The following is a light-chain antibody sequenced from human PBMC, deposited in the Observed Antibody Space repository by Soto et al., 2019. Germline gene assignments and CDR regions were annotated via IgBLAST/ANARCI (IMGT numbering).Light chain of an antibody. CDR2: DAS. V-gene: IGKV3-11*01. J-gene: IGKJ4*01. CDR1: QSVSSY. CDR3: QQRSNSPPVT. Sequence: EIVLTQSPATLSLSPGERATLSCRASQSVSSYLAWYQQKPGQAPRLLIYDASNRATGIPARFSGSGSGTDFTLTISSLEPEDFAIYDCQQRSNSPPVTFGGGTKVEIK.